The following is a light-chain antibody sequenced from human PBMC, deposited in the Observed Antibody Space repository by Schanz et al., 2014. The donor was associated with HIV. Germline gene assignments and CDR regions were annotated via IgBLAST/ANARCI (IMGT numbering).Light chain of an antibody. J-gene: IGLJ2*01. Sequence: QSALTQPASVSGSPGQLLTISCTGSSSDVGGYNFVSWFQQHPGKAPKLIIYDVSDRPSGVSNRFSGSKSGNTASLTISGLQAEDEADYYCCSYAGTYTVIFGGGTK. CDR2: DVS. CDR3: CSYAGTYTVI. V-gene: IGLV2-14*03. CDR1: SSDVGGYNF.